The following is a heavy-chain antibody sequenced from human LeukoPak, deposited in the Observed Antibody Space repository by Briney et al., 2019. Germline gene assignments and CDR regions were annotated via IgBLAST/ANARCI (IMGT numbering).Heavy chain of an antibody. V-gene: IGHV4-31*03. CDR3: ASGISSGYAGNDAFDI. D-gene: IGHD3-22*01. CDR1: GGSISSGGYY. Sequence: TLSLTCTVSGGSISSGGYYWSGIRQHPGKGLEWIGYIYYSGTTYYYPSLKSRVTISVDTSNNQFSLKLSSVTAADTAVYYCASGISSGYAGNDAFDIWGQGTMVTVSS. J-gene: IGHJ3*02. CDR2: IYYSGTT.